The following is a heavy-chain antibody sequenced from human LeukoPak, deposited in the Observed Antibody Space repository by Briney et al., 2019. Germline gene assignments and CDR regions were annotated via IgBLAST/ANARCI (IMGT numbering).Heavy chain of an antibody. CDR1: GYTFTSYA. CDR2: INTNTGNP. CDR3: AREETGGILTGYYVNFDY. Sequence: ASVKVSFKASGYTFTSYAMNWVRQAPGQGLEWMGWINTNTGNPTYAQGFTGRFVFSLDTSVSTAYLQISSLKAEDTAVYYCAREETGGILTGYYVNFDYWGQGTLVTVSS. J-gene: IGHJ4*02. D-gene: IGHD3-9*01. V-gene: IGHV7-4-1*02.